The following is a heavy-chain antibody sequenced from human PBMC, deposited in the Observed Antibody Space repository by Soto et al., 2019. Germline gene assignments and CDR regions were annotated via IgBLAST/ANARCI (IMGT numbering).Heavy chain of an antibody. D-gene: IGHD1-26*01. Sequence: GGSLRLSCAASGFTVSSNYMSWVRQAPGKGLEWVSVIYSGGSTYYADSVKGRFTISRDNSKNTLYLQMNSLRAEDTAVYYCARDLQTSGSYFDYWGQGTLVTVSS. CDR3: ARDLQTSGSYFDY. CDR1: GFTVSSNY. CDR2: IYSGGST. J-gene: IGHJ4*02. V-gene: IGHV3-53*01.